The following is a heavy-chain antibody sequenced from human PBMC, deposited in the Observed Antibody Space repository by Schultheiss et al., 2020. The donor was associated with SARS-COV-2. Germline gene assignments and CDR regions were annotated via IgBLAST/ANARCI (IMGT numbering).Heavy chain of an antibody. CDR3: ARFLDCSSTSCYLGNYYYYMDV. CDR2: INAGNGNT. Sequence: ASVKVSCKASGYTFTSYAMHWVRQAPGQRLEWMGWINAGNGNTNYAQKLQGRVTMTTDTSTSTAYMELRSLRSDDTAVYYCARFLDCSSTSCYLGNYYYYMDVWGKGTTVTVSS. V-gene: IGHV1-3*01. CDR1: GYTFTSYA. D-gene: IGHD2-2*01. J-gene: IGHJ6*03.